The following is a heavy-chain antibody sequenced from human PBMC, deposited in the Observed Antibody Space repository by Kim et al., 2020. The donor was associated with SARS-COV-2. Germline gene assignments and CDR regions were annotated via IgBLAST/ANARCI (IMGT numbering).Heavy chain of an antibody. D-gene: IGHD3-9*01. Sequence: SETLSLTCSVSGGSISSYYWRWIRQPAGKGLEWIGRIYTSGSTNYNPSLKSRVTMSVDTSKNQFSLKLTSVTAADTAVYYCARQGVGYYDILTPPTIVSYGMNVWRQGTTITVSS. CDR2: IYTSGST. V-gene: IGHV4-4*07. CDR1: GGSISSYY. CDR3: ARQGVGYYDILTPPTIVSYGMNV. J-gene: IGHJ6*02.